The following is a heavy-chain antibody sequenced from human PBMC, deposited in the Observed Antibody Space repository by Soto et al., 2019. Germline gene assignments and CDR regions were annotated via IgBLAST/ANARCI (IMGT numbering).Heavy chain of an antibody. V-gene: IGHV1-8*01. Sequence: ASVKVSCKASGYTFTSYDINWVRQATGQGLEWMGWMNPNSGNTGYAQKFQGRVTMTRNTSISTAYMELSSLRSEDTAVYYCARRIVVSYYYYYMDVWGKGTTVTVSS. J-gene: IGHJ6*03. CDR3: ARRIVVSYYYYYMDV. CDR2: MNPNSGNT. CDR1: GYTFTSYD. D-gene: IGHD3-22*01.